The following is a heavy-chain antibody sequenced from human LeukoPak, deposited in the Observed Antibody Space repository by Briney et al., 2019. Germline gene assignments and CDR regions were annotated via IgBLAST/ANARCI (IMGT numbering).Heavy chain of an antibody. J-gene: IGHJ4*02. CDR2: ITSSSIYK. D-gene: IGHD3-10*01. V-gene: IGHV3-21*01. Sequence: GGSLRLSCAASGFTFSSYGMSWVRQAPGKGLEWVSSITSSSIYKYYADSMKGRFTISRDNAKNSLYLQMVSLRAEDTAVYYCARDGITMRILEYWGQGTLVTVSS. CDR3: ARDGITMRILEY. CDR1: GFTFSSYG.